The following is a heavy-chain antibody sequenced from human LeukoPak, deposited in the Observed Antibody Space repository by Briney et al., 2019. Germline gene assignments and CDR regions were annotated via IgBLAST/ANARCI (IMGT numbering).Heavy chain of an antibody. CDR1: GFTFSSYG. CDR2: IWYDGSNK. J-gene: IGHJ3*02. V-gene: IGHV3-33*01. CDR3: ARDKKTSSGWYLKNYDAFDI. D-gene: IGHD6-19*01. Sequence: GRSLRLSCAASGFTFSSYGMHWVRQAPGKGLEWVAVIWYDGSNKYYADSVKGRFTISRDNSKNTLYLQMNSLRAEDTAVYYCARDKKTSSGWYLKNYDAFDIWGQVTMVTVSS.